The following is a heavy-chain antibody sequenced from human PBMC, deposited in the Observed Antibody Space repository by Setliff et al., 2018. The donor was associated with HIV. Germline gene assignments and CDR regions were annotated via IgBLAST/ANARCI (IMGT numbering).Heavy chain of an antibody. Sequence: SETLSLTCAVSGGSISSDNWWTWVRQPPGKGLEWIGSIYYSGSTYYNPSLKSRVTISVDTSKNQFSLKLSSVTAADAAVYYCASRVYYYDSSGYLWEEGFDPWGQGTLVTVSS. D-gene: IGHD3-22*01. CDR2: IYYSGST. CDR3: ASRVYYYDSSGYLWEEGFDP. V-gene: IGHV4-39*01. CDR1: GGSISSDNW. J-gene: IGHJ5*02.